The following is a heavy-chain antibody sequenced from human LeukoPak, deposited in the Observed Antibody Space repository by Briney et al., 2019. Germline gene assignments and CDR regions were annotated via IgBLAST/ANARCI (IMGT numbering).Heavy chain of an antibody. CDR2: IYYSGST. J-gene: IGHJ4*02. CDR3: ARDIAAAGTPLGGLYYFDY. D-gene: IGHD6-13*01. Sequence: SETLSLTCTVSGGSISSSSYYWGWIRQPPGKGLEWIGSIYYSGSTYYNPSLKSRVTISVDTSKNQFSLKLSSVTAADTAVYYCARDIAAAGTPLGGLYYFDYWGQGTLVTVSS. V-gene: IGHV4-39*01. CDR1: GGSISSSSYY.